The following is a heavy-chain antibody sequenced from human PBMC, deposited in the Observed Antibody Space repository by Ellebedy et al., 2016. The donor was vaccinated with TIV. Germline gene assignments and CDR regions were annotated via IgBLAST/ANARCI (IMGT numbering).Heavy chain of an antibody. D-gene: IGHD6-13*01. CDR1: GFTFSSYA. V-gene: IGHV3-33*03. CDR3: ATDFGTRAFDL. J-gene: IGHJ3*01. Sequence: GESLKISCAASGFTFSSYAMTWVRQAPDKGLEWVTVLLTDGVEKYYGASVKGRFTVSRDDSKNTLYLQMNNLRVDDTALYYCATDFGTRAFDLWGQGTMVTVSS. CDR2: LLTDGVEK.